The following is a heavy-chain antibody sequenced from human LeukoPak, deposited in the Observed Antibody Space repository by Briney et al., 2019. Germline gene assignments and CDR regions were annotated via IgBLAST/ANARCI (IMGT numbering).Heavy chain of an antibody. Sequence: ASVKVSCKVSGYTLTELSMHWVRQAPGKGLEWMGGFDPEDGETIYAQKFQGRVTMTEDTSTDTAYMELSSLRSEDTAVYYCCHDSSGYDAFDIWGQGTMVTVSS. D-gene: IGHD3-22*01. J-gene: IGHJ3*02. CDR3: CHDSSGYDAFDI. CDR2: FDPEDGET. V-gene: IGHV1-24*01. CDR1: GYTLTELS.